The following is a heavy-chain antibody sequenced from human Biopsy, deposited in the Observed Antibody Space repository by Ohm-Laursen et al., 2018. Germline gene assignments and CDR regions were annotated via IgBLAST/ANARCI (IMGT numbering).Heavy chain of an antibody. CDR2: INHTGST. CDR1: SGSISGNY. J-gene: IGHJ4*02. Sequence: SQTLSLTCAVSSGSISGNYWGWIRQPPGKGLEWMGEINHTGSTKYNPSLMSQVTISIDTSNSQFSLKLTSVTAADTAVYFCARARAYSDFWGGPKDYWGQGILVTVSS. D-gene: IGHD3-3*01. V-gene: IGHV4-34*01. CDR3: ARARAYSDFWGGPKDY.